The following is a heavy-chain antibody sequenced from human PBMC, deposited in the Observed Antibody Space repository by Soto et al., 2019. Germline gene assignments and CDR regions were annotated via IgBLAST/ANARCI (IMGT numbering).Heavy chain of an antibody. D-gene: IGHD3-9*01. Sequence: LRLSCATSGFTFSNTWMNWVRQAPGKGLEWVGRSLSKTDGGTIDYAAPVKGRFTISRDDSKNTLFLQMNSLKIEDTAVYYCTTLDCAWPVDFWGQGTLVTVSS. CDR2: SLSKTDGGTI. J-gene: IGHJ4*02. V-gene: IGHV3-15*01. CDR3: TTLDCAWPVDF. CDR1: GFTFSNTW.